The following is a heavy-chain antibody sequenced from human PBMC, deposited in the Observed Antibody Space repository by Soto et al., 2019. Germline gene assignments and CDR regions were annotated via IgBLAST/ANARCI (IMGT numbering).Heavy chain of an antibody. CDR3: ANARQGISGWYYCDS. CDR1: GFAFDDYA. J-gene: IGHJ4*02. CDR2: RSWNGGSK. V-gene: IGHV3-9*01. Sequence: EVQLVESGGGLVQTGRSLRLSCAASGFAFDDYAMHWVRQAPGKGLEWVSCRSWNGGSKGYADSVKGRFTISRDNAKNSLYLQMNSLRSEDTSLYDCANARQGISGWYYCDSWGQGPLVTVSS. D-gene: IGHD6-19*01.